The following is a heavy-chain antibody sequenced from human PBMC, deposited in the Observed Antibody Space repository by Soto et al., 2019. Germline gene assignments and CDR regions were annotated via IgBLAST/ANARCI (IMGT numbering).Heavy chain of an antibody. V-gene: IGHV1-18*01. CDR3: ARDPGELFGPYYFDY. D-gene: IGHD1-1*01. J-gene: IGHJ4*02. CDR2: ISAYNGNT. CDR1: GYTFTSYG. Sequence: ASVKVSCKASGYTFTSYGISWVRQAPGQGLEWMGWISAYNGNTNYAQKLQGRVTMTTDTSTSTAYMELRSLRSDDTAVYYCARDPGELFGPYYFDYWGQRTLVTVSS.